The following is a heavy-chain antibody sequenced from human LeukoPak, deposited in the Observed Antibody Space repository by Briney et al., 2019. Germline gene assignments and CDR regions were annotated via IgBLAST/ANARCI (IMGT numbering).Heavy chain of an antibody. J-gene: IGHJ4*02. CDR2: ISWNSGSI. D-gene: IGHD3-10*01. CDR1: GFTFSSYG. V-gene: IGHV3-9*01. CDR3: AKDLRPMVRGVTVDY. Sequence: GGSLRLSCAASGFTFSSYGMSWVRQAPGKGLEWVSGISWNSGSIGYADSVKGRFTISRDNAKNSLYLQMNSLRAEDTALYYCAKDLRPMVRGVTVDYWGQGTLVTVSS.